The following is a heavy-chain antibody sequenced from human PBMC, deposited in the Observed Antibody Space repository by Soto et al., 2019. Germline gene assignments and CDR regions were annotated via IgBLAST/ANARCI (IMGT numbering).Heavy chain of an antibody. Sequence: SETLSLTCTVSGGSISNYFWDWIRQPPGKGLEWIGSIYYSGSPNYNPSLRSRVTMSVDMSKNQFSLNLNSVTAADSVVYYCARSLDSGGLVKTFDIWGQGTMVTVSS. D-gene: IGHD6-19*01. CDR1: GGSISNYF. CDR3: ARSLDSGGLVKTFDI. J-gene: IGHJ3*02. V-gene: IGHV4-59*12. CDR2: IYYSGSP.